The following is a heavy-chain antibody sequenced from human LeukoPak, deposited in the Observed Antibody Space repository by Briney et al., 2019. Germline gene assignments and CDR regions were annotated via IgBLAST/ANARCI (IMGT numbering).Heavy chain of an antibody. D-gene: IGHD2-21*01. CDR1: GFTFSIYA. CDR2: ISGSGSGGST. CDR3: AKDLFLWYFDL. Sequence: GGSLRLSCAASGFTFSIYAMSWVRQAPGKGLEWVSGISGSGSGGSTNYADSVKGRFTISRDNSKNILYLQMNSLRADDTAVYYCAKDLFLWYFDLWGRGTLVTVSS. J-gene: IGHJ2*01. V-gene: IGHV3-23*01.